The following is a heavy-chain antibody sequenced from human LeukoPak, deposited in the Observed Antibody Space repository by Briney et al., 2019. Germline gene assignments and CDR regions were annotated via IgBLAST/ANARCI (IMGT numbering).Heavy chain of an antibody. Sequence: SETLSLTCAVYGGSFSGYYWSWIRQPPGKGLEWIGEINHSGSTNYNPSLKSRVTISVDTSKNQFSLKLSSVTAADTAVYYCARHVRKTHFDYWGQGTLVTVSS. V-gene: IGHV4-34*01. J-gene: IGHJ4*02. CDR2: INHSGST. CDR3: ARHVRKTHFDY. D-gene: IGHD3-10*01. CDR1: GGSFSGYY.